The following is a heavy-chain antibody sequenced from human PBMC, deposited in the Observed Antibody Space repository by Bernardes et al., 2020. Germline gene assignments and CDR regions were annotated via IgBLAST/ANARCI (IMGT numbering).Heavy chain of an antibody. Sequence: GGSLRLSCAASGFTFSSYSMNWVRQAPGKGLEWVSSISSSSSYIYYADSVKGRFTISRDNAKNSLYLQMNSLRAEDTAVYYCARDMGPRVLAFGMDVWGQGTTVTVSS. V-gene: IGHV3-21*01. J-gene: IGHJ6*02. CDR1: GFTFSSYS. CDR2: ISSSSSYI. D-gene: IGHD2-8*02. CDR3: ARDMGPRVLAFGMDV.